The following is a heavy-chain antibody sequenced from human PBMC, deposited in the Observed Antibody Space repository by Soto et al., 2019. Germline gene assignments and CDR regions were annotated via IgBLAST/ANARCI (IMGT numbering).Heavy chain of an antibody. CDR3: ARQLLAIVGPTTLDY. CDR2: IYYSGST. CDR1: GGSISSTSYY. D-gene: IGHD1-26*01. Sequence: QLLLQESGPGLVKPSETLSLTCTVSGGSISSTSYYWGWIRQPPGKGLEWIGTIYYSGSTYYNPSLKSRVNISVDPSKNQFSLKLSSVTAADTAMYYCARQLLAIVGPTTLDYWGQGTLVTVSS. J-gene: IGHJ4*02. V-gene: IGHV4-39*01.